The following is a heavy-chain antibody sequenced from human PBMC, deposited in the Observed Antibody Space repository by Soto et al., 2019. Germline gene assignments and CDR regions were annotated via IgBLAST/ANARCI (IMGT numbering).Heavy chain of an antibody. J-gene: IGHJ6*02. D-gene: IGHD6-19*01. V-gene: IGHV4-31*03. Sequence: SETLSLTCTVSGGSISSGGYYWSWIRQQPGKGLEWIGYIYYSKSTYYNTSLKSRVIISLDTSKNPFSLKLTSVTSADTAVYYCARDPRGSSGWRQYYYYGMDAWGQGTSVTVSS. CDR3: ARDPRGSSGWRQYYYYGMDA. CDR2: IYYSKST. CDR1: GGSISSGGYY.